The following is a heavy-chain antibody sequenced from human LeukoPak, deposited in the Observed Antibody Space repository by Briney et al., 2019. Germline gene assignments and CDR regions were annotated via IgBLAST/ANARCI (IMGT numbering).Heavy chain of an antibody. D-gene: IGHD2-15*01. CDR3: ARDHCSGGSCYSD. CDR2: ISSSGSTI. Sequence: GGSLRLSCAASGFTFSDYYMSWIRQAPGEGLEWVSYISSSGSTIYYADSVKGRFTISRDNAKNSLYLQMNSLRAEDTAVYYCARDHCSGGSCYSDWGQGTLVTVSS. CDR1: GFTFSDYY. V-gene: IGHV3-11*01. J-gene: IGHJ4*02.